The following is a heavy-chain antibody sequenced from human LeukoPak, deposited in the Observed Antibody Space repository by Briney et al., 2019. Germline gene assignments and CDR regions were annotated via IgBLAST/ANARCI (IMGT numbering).Heavy chain of an antibody. D-gene: IGHD5-24*01. CDR1: EFIFSSYG. Sequence: GGSLRLSCAASEFIFSSYGMSWVRQAPGKGLEWISYIGIDSGNTNYADSVKGRFTISGDKAKNSLYLQMNSLRVEDTAVYYCARDYKYAFDNWGQGTLVTVSS. V-gene: IGHV3-48*01. CDR2: IGIDSGNT. CDR3: ARDYKYAFDN. J-gene: IGHJ4*02.